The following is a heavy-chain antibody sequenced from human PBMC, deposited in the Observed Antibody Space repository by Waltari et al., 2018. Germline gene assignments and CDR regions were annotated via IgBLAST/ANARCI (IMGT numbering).Heavy chain of an antibody. CDR3: AKDAFGNTYLDF. V-gene: IGHV3-30*02. D-gene: IGHD2-2*02. CDR2: IWLDGSDK. Sequence: VTLVESGGGVVQPGGALRLSCATSGFTFSNLGMHWVRQAPGKGLEWVALIWLDGSDKFYADSVRGRFTISRDNSARTLYLDMDSLRLDDTAMYYCAKDAFGNTYLDFWGQGTLVTVSS. CDR1: GFTFSNLG. J-gene: IGHJ4*02.